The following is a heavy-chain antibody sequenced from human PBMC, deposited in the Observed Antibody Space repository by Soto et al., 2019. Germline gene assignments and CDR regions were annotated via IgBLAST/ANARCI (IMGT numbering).Heavy chain of an antibody. Sequence: SVKVSCKASGGTFSSYAISWVRQAPGQGLEWMGGIIPIFGTANYAQKFQGRVTITADESTSTAYMELSSLRSEDTAVYYCARVRDSSSSSYNWFDPWGQGPLVTVSS. CDR2: IIPIFGTA. J-gene: IGHJ5*02. CDR3: ARVRDSSSSSYNWFDP. V-gene: IGHV1-69*13. CDR1: GGTFSSYA. D-gene: IGHD6-6*01.